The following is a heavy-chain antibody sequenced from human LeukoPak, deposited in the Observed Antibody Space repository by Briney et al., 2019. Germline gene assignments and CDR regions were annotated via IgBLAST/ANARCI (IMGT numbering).Heavy chain of an antibody. D-gene: IGHD3-22*01. J-gene: IGHJ4*02. V-gene: IGHV1-24*01. CDR2: FDPDTVET. Sequence: GASVKVSCRVSGYTLTELSMHWVRQAPGKGLEWMGGFDPDTVETIYAQKFQGRVTMTEDTSTDTAYMDLSSLRSDDTAVYHCATVRYYDSPGDSDYFDFWGQGTLVTVSS. CDR1: GYTLTELS. CDR3: ATVRYYDSPGDSDYFDF.